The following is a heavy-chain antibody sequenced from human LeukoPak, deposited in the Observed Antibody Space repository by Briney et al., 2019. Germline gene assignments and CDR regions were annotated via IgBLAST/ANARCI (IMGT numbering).Heavy chain of an antibody. CDR2: IFYSGST. Sequence: PSETLSLTCTVFGGSISSYYWSWIRQPPGKGLEWIGFIFYSGSTKYNSALKSRVTISVDTSKNQFSLKLSSVTAADTAVYYCARHPSAAASLDSWGQGTLVTVSS. D-gene: IGHD2-15*01. V-gene: IGHV4-59*08. CDR1: GGSISSYY. J-gene: IGHJ4*02. CDR3: ARHPSAAASLDS.